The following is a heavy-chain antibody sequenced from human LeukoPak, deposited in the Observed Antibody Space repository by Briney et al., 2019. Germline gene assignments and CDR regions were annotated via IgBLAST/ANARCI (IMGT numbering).Heavy chain of an antibody. J-gene: IGHJ4*02. CDR2: IYYSGST. Sequence: SETLSLTCTVSGGSISSSSYYWGWIRQPPGKGLEWIGSIYYSGSTYYNPSLKSRVTISVDTSKNQFSLKLSSVTAADTAVYYCARVGIVGAAFDYWGQGTLVTVSS. CDR1: GGSISSSSYY. V-gene: IGHV4-39*07. D-gene: IGHD1-26*01. CDR3: ARVGIVGAAFDY.